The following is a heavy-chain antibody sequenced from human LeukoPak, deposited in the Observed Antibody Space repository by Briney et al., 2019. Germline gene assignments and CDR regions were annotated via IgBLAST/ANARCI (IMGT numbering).Heavy chain of an antibody. CDR2: IYTSGST. V-gene: IGHV4-4*07. J-gene: IGHJ5*02. Sequence: SETLSLTCTVSGGSISSYYWSWIRQPAGKGLEWIGRIYTSGSTNYNPSLKSRVTMSVDTSKNQFSLKLSSVTAADTAVYYCARDLAGATPYNWFDAWGQGTLVTVSS. CDR3: ARDLAGATPYNWFDA. D-gene: IGHD1-26*01. CDR1: GGSISSYY.